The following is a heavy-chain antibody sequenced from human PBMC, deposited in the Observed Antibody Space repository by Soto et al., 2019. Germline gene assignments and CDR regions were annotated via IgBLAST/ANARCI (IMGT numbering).Heavy chain of an antibody. V-gene: IGHV2-5*01. CDR1: GFSLSTSGVG. CDR2: IYWNDDK. CDR3: AHAVRIEVAGTDYYYGMDV. D-gene: IGHD6-19*01. J-gene: IGHJ6*02. Sequence: SGPTLVNPTQTLTLTCTFSGFSLSTSGVGVGWIRQPPGKALEWLALIYWNDDKRYSPSLKSRLTITKDTSKNQVVLTMTNMDPVDTATYYCAHAVRIEVAGTDYYYGMDVWGQGTTVTVSS.